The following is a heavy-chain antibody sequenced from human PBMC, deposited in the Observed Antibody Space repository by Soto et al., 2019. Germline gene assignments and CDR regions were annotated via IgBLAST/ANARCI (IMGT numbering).Heavy chain of an antibody. CDR1: GGTFSSYA. CDR3: ARSGYDFWSGSYYYYYGMDV. D-gene: IGHD3-3*01. Sequence: QVQLVQSGAEVKKPGSSVKVSCKASGGTFSSYAISWVRQAPGQGLEWRGGIIPIFGTANYAQKFQGRVTMTADESTTTAYMELSSLRSEVTAVYYCARSGYDFWSGSYYYYYGMDVWGQGTTVTVSS. V-gene: IGHV1-69*12. J-gene: IGHJ6*02. CDR2: IIPIFGTA.